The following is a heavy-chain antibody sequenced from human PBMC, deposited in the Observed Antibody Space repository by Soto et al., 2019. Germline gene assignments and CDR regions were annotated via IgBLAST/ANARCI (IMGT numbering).Heavy chain of an antibody. CDR1: GYTFTSYD. J-gene: IGHJ6*03. Sequence: GASVKVSCKASGYTFTSYDINWVRQATGQGLEWMGWMNPNSGNTGYAQKFQGRVTMTRNTSISTAYMELSSLGSEDTAVYYCARSSSGWYGAWYMDVWGKGTTVTVSS. CDR2: MNPNSGNT. CDR3: ARSSSGWYGAWYMDV. D-gene: IGHD6-19*01. V-gene: IGHV1-8*01.